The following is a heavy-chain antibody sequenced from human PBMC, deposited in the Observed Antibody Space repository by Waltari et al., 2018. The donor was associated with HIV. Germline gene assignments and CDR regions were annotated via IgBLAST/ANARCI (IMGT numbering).Heavy chain of an antibody. Sequence: QVQLQQWGTGLLKPPGTLSLTCAVYGGPSSGFDWSWIRQAPGKGLEWIGEINHHGNTNYNPSLKSRVTILVDTSKRQFSLRMTSVTAADTGVYYCARVPKRYDWNYDPWGQGTPVTVSS. D-gene: IGHD1-7*01. J-gene: IGHJ5*02. CDR2: INHHGNT. CDR1: GGPSSGFD. CDR3: ARVPKRYDWNYDP. V-gene: IGHV4-34*02.